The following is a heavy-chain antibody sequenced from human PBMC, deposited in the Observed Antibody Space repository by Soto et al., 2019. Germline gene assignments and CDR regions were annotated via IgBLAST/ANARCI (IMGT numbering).Heavy chain of an antibody. CDR3: ARGAPKAMVTASLYYYFDMDV. D-gene: IGHD5-18*01. V-gene: IGHV1-69*01. J-gene: IGHJ6*02. Sequence: QVQLVQSGAEVKKPGSSVKVSCKASGGTFSSYAISWVRQAPGQGLEWMGGIIPIFGTANYAQKFQGRVTIPADESTSPAYMELSSLRAEDTAVYYGARGAPKAMVTASLYYYFDMDVWGQGTTVT. CDR1: GGTFSSYA. CDR2: IIPIFGTA.